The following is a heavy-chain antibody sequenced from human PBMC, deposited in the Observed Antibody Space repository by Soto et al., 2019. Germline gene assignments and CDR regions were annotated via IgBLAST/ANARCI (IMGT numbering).Heavy chain of an antibody. CDR3: ARDIFGHVDAFDL. CDR2: TSGYSGNS. CDR1: GYIFSSFY. J-gene: IGHJ3*01. V-gene: IGHV1-18*01. D-gene: IGHD3-3*02. Sequence: GASVKVSCKASGYIFSSFYINWVRQAPGQGLEWMGWTSGYSGNSKYAQKFQGRVTMTTDTSTNTGYMEMRSLTSDDTAVYYCARDIFGHVDAFDLCGQGTMVTVSS.